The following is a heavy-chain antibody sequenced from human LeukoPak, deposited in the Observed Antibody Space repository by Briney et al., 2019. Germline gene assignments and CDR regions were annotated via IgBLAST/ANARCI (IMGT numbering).Heavy chain of an antibody. V-gene: IGHV1-69*04. D-gene: IGHD2-8*02. Sequence: SVKVSCKASGGTFSSYAISWVRQAPGQGLEWMGRIIPILGTANYAQKFQGRVTITADKSTSTAYMELSSLRSEDTAVYYCARVLVGTLGGYYYYYGTDVWGQGTTVTVSS. CDR1: GGTFSSYA. CDR3: ARVLVGTLGGYYYYYGTDV. J-gene: IGHJ6*02. CDR2: IIPILGTA.